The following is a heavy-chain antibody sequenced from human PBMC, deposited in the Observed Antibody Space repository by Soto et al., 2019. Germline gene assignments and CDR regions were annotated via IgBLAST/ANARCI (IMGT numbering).Heavy chain of an antibody. D-gene: IGHD1-20*01. CDR2: ISGSGGST. Sequence: EVQLLESGGGLVQPGWSLRLSCAASGLTFSSYAMRWVRQAPGKGLEWVSAISGSGGSTYYADSVKGRFTISRDNSKNTLYLQMNSLRAEDTAVYYCAKVSNWTPLGPFDYWGQGTLVTVSS. CDR1: GLTFSSYA. J-gene: IGHJ4*02. V-gene: IGHV3-23*01. CDR3: AKVSNWTPLGPFDY.